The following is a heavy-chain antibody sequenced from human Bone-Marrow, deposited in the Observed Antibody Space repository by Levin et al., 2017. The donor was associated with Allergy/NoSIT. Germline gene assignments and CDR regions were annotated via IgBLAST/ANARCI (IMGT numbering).Heavy chain of an antibody. CDR1: GFTFSSYW. CDR2: INSDGSST. J-gene: IGHJ4*02. V-gene: IGHV3-74*01. CDR3: AASWRSSWYFDY. Sequence: GGSLRLSCAASGFTFSSYWMHWVRQAPGKGLVWVSRINSDGSSTSYADSVKGRFTISRDNAKNTLYLQMNSLRAEDTAVYYCAASWRSSWYFDYWGQGTLVTVSS. D-gene: IGHD6-13*01.